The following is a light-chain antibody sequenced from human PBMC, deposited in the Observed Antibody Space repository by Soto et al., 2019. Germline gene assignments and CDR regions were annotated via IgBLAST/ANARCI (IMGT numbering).Light chain of an antibody. CDR3: QTWDTGIQV. J-gene: IGLJ2*01. V-gene: IGLV4-69*01. CDR1: SGHSRYT. CDR2: LSSDGSH. Sequence: QLVLTQSPSASASLGASVKLTCTLSSGHSRYTIAWHQQQPEKGPRYLMKLSSDGSHTKGDGIPDRFSGSSSGSERYLTISRLQSEDEADYYCQTWDTGIQVFGGGTKLTVL.